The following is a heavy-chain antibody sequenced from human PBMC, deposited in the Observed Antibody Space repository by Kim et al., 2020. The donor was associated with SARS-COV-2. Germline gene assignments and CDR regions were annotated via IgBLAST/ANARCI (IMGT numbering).Heavy chain of an antibody. V-gene: IGHV2-26*01. D-gene: IGHD2-21*02. CDR3: ARLVVVTAPSFDY. J-gene: IGHJ4*02. Sequence: STSLKRRLTITQDTSKRQVVLTMTNMDPVDTATYYCARLVVVTAPSFDYWGQGTLVTVSS.